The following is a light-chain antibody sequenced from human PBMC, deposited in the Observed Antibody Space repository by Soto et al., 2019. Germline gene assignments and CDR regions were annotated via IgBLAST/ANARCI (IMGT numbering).Light chain of an antibody. J-gene: IGKJ1*01. CDR2: SAS. CDR1: QSVASSY. CDR3: HHYGSLPET. Sequence: EVVLTQSPGTLSLSPGERVTLSCRASQSVASSYLAWYQQKPGRAPRLLFYSASSRATGIPDRFSGSGSGTDFTLTISRLEPEDFAVYYCHHYGSLPETCRQGTNVE. V-gene: IGKV3-20*01.